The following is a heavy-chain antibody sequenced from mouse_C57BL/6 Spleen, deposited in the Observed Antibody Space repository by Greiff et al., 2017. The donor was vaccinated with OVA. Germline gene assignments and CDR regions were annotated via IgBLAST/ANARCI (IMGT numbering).Heavy chain of an antibody. D-gene: IGHD2-14*01. V-gene: IGHV1-80*01. CDR1: GYAFSSYW. Sequence: VKLQESGAELVKPGASVKISCKASGYAFSSYWMNWVKQRPGKGLEWIGQIYPGDGDTNYNGKFKGKATLTADKSSSTAYMQLSSLTSEDSAVYFCAIGSPYAMDYWGQGTSVTVSS. J-gene: IGHJ4*01. CDR2: IYPGDGDT. CDR3: AIGSPYAMDY.